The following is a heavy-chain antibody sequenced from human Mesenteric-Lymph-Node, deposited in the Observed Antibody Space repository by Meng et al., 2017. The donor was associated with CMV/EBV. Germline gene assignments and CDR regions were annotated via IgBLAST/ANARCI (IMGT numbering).Heavy chain of an antibody. V-gene: IGHV3-48*03. D-gene: IGHD6-13*01. J-gene: IGHJ4*02. CDR1: GFTFSSYE. CDR3: ARDSFLGASAVLPFDN. Sequence: GESLKISCAASGFTFSSYEMNWVRQAPGKGLEWVSYISSSGSTIYYADSVKGRFTISRDNSKNTLYLQMNSLREEDTAVYYCARDSFLGASAVLPFDNWGQGTLVTVSS. CDR2: ISSSGSTI.